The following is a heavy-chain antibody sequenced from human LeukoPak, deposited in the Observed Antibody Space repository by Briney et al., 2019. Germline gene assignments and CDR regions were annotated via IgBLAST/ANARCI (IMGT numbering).Heavy chain of an antibody. D-gene: IGHD4-17*01. CDR3: ATVSYEDDYGDYVFQH. V-gene: IGHV1-24*01. CDR1: GYTLTELS. Sequence: ASVKVSCKVSGYTLTELSMHWVRQAPGKGLEWMGGLDPEDGETIYAQKFQGRVTMTEDTSTDTAYMELSSLRSEDTAVYYCATVSYEDDYGDYVFQHWGQGTLVTVSS. CDR2: LDPEDGET. J-gene: IGHJ1*01.